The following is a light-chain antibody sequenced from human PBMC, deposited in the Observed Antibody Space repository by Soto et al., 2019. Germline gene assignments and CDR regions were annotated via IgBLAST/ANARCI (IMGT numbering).Light chain of an antibody. Sequence: EIVMTQSPATLSVSPGERATLSCRASQSVSSNLAWYQQKVGQAPRVLIYDASTRATGIPGRFSGSGSGTEFTLTISSLQSEDFAVYYCQQYNNCPETFGQGTKVEIK. CDR2: DAS. V-gene: IGKV3-15*01. CDR1: QSVSSN. CDR3: QQYNNCPET. J-gene: IGKJ1*01.